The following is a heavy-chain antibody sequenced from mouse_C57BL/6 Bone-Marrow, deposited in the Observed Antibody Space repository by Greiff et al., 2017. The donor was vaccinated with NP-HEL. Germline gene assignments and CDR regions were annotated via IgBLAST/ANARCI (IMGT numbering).Heavy chain of an antibody. CDR2: IRSKSNNYAT. Sequence: EVHLVESGGGLVQPKGSLKLSCAASGFSFNTYAMNWVRQAPGKGLEWVARIRSKSNNYATYYADSVKDRFTISRDDSESMLYLQMNNLKTEDTAMYYCVRSLDYDKDFSFAYWGQGTLVTVSA. J-gene: IGHJ3*01. V-gene: IGHV10-1*01. CDR1: GFSFNTYA. CDR3: VRSLDYDKDFSFAY. D-gene: IGHD2-4*01.